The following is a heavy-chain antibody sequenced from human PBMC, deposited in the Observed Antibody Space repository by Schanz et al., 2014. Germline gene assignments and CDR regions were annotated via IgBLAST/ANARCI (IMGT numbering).Heavy chain of an antibody. V-gene: IGHV3-23*01. CDR3: AKGLYYDNTGGGFDY. J-gene: IGHJ4*02. CDR1: GFTFTTHS. Sequence: EVQLLESGGGLAQPGGSLRLSCAASGFTFTTHSMTWVRQAPEKGLEWVSGISGSGGSTYYADSVKGRFTISRVNSKTTLSLQMNSLRAEDPAVYYCAKGLYYDNTGGGFDYWGQGTLVTVSS. D-gene: IGHD3-16*01. CDR2: ISGSGGST.